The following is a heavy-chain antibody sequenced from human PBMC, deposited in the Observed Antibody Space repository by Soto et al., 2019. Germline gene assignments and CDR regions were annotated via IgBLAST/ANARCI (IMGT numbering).Heavy chain of an antibody. D-gene: IGHD6-19*01. Sequence: QVQFVQSGAEVKKPGASVKVSCKASGYSFTNYGIHWVRQAPGQRLAWMGRINAGNGDTDYSQNFQGRVTITRDTSATTAYMELSSLRFEDTAIYYCARSVFPYTSGPNFDYWGQGTLLTVSS. CDR3: ARSVFPYTSGPNFDY. J-gene: IGHJ4*02. CDR2: INAGNGDT. CDR1: GYSFTNYG. V-gene: IGHV1-3*01.